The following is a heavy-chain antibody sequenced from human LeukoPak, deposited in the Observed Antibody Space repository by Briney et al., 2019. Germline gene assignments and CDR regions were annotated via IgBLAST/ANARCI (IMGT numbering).Heavy chain of an antibody. V-gene: IGHV4-59*12. D-gene: IGHD1-26*01. CDR1: GVSFSSFQ. CDR2: IHMTGRT. J-gene: IGHJ4*02. CDR3: ARENSGSYREFDY. Sequence: SETLSLTCTVSGVSFSSFQWSWIRQSPVKGLEWIGNIHMTGRTDYNASLKSRVSMSVDTSKNQFSLKLSSVTAADTAVFYCARENSGSYREFDYWGQGTLVTVSS.